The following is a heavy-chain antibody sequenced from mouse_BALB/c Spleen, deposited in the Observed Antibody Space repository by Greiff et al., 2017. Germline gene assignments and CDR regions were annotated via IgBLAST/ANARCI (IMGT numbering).Heavy chain of an antibody. Sequence: VQLQQSGPGLVKPSQSLSLTCSVTGYSITSGYYWNWIRQFPGNKLEWMGYISYDGSNNYNPSLKNRISITRDTSKNQFFLKLNSVTTEDTATYYCARDYGYDAMDYWGQGTSVTVSS. J-gene: IGHJ4*01. CDR1: GYSITSGYY. D-gene: IGHD1-2*01. CDR3: ARDYGYDAMDY. V-gene: IGHV3-6*02. CDR2: ISYDGSN.